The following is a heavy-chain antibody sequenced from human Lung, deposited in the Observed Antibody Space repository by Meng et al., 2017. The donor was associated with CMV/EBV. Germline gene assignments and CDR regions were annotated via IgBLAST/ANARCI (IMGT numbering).Heavy chain of an antibody. V-gene: IGHV3-48*03. Sequence: SXAASGFTFSSYEMNWVRQAPGKGLEWVSYISSSGSTIYYADSVKGRFTISRDNAKKSLYLQMNSLRAEDTAVYYCARGEFSWYDNWFDPWGQGTXVTVAS. D-gene: IGHD6-13*01. CDR2: ISSSGSTI. CDR3: ARGEFSWYDNWFDP. J-gene: IGHJ5*02. CDR1: GFTFSSYE.